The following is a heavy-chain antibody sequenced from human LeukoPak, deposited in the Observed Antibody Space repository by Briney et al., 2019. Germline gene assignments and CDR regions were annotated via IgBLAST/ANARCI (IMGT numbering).Heavy chain of an antibody. V-gene: IGHV3-30*04. Sequence: GGSLRLSCAVTGVTFSSYAMHWVRQAPGKGLEWVAVISYDGSNKYFADSVKGRFTISRDNSKNTLYLQMNSLRAEDTAVYYCARDQIAARLEGYYYYYGMDVWGQGTTVTVSS. D-gene: IGHD6-6*01. CDR1: GVTFSSYA. J-gene: IGHJ6*02. CDR2: ISYDGSNK. CDR3: ARDQIAARLEGYYYYYGMDV.